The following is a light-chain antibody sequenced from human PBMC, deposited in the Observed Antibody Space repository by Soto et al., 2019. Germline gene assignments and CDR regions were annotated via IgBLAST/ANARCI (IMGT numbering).Light chain of an antibody. J-gene: IGKJ5*01. Sequence: EIVTTQSPVTLSVSPGERATLSCRASQSVSNNLARYQQKPGQAPRVLIYGASTRATGIPARFSGSGSGTEFTLTISSLQSEDFAVYYCQQYNNWPRGTFGQGTRLEIK. V-gene: IGKV3D-15*01. CDR3: QQYNNWPRGT. CDR1: QSVSNN. CDR2: GAS.